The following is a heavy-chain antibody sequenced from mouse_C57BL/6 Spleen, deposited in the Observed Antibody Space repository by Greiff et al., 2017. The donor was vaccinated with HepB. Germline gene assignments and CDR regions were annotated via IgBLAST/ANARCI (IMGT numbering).Heavy chain of an antibody. J-gene: IGHJ3*01. CDR3: ASREWFAY. V-gene: IGHV1-81*01. CDR2: IYPRSGNT. Sequence: QVQLQQSGAELARPGASVKLSCTASGYTFTSYGISWVKQRTGQGLEWIGEIYPRSGNTYYNEKFKGKATLTADKSSSTAYMELRSLTSEDSAVYFCASREWFAYWGQGTLVTVSA. CDR1: GYTFTSYG.